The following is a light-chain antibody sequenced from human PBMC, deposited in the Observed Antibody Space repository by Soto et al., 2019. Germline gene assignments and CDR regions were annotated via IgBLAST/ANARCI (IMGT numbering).Light chain of an antibody. CDR3: QQRSSWHLT. Sequence: EIVLTQSPATLSLSPGERATLSCRASQSVSSYLAWYQQKPGQAPRVLIYDASNRATGIPARFSGSGSGTDFALTISSLEPEDFAVYYCQQRSSWHLTFGGGTKVEIK. CDR1: QSVSSY. CDR2: DAS. V-gene: IGKV3-11*01. J-gene: IGKJ4*01.